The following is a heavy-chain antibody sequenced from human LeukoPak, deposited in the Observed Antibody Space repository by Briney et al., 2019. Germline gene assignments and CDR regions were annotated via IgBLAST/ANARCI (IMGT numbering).Heavy chain of an antibody. D-gene: IGHD1/OR15-1a*01. Sequence: SETLSLTCTISGGSISSYYWSWIRQPAGKGLEWIGRIYTSGNTNYNPSLKSRVTMSVDTSKNQFSLKLSSVTAADAAVYYCARGGQTSYGMDVWGQGTLVTVSS. J-gene: IGHJ6*02. CDR2: IYTSGNT. CDR1: GGSISSYY. CDR3: ARGGQTSYGMDV. V-gene: IGHV4-4*07.